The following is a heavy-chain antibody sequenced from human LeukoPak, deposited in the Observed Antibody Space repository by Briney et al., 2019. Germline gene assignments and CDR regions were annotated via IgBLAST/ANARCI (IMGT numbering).Heavy chain of an antibody. CDR2: INQSGST. V-gene: IGHV4-34*01. D-gene: IGHD3-22*01. CDR3: ARGSVTYYYDSSGYGDWFDP. CDR1: SGSFSGYY. J-gene: IGHJ5*02. Sequence: PSETLSLTCAVYSGSFSGYYWSWIRQPPGKGLEWIGEINQSGSTNYNPSLKSRVTISVDTSKNQFSLKLSSVTAADTAVYYCARGSVTYYYDSSGYGDWFDPWGQGTLVTVSS.